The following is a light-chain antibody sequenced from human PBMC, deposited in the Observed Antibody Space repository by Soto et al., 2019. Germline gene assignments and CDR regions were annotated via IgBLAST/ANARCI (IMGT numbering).Light chain of an antibody. Sequence: EIVLTQSPATLSLSPGERATLSCRASQSVSRFLAWYQQKPGQAPRLLISDASTRATGVPARFNGSGSGTDFTLTISSLEPEDFAVYYCQQRTNWRLTFGGGTKVEI. V-gene: IGKV3-11*01. CDR3: QQRTNWRLT. J-gene: IGKJ4*01. CDR1: QSVSRF. CDR2: DAS.